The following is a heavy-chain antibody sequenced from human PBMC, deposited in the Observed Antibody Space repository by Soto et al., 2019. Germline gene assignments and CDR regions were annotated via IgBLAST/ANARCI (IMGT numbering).Heavy chain of an antibody. CDR3: ARRAVVGPIDF. Sequence: EGQLVESGGGLVQPGGSLRLSCAASGFTFSTYAMYWVRQAPGKGLEYVSAISSDGISTYYANSVKGRFTISRDNSKNTLYLQMGSLRVEDMVVYYCARRAVVGPIDFWVQGTLVTVSS. D-gene: IGHD6-19*01. V-gene: IGHV3-64*01. CDR1: GFTFSTYA. CDR2: ISSDGIST. J-gene: IGHJ4*02.